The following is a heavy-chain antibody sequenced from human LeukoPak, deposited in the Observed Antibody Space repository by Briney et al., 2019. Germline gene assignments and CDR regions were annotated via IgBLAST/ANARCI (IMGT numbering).Heavy chain of an antibody. CDR2: IYYSGST. CDR1: GGSISSYY. J-gene: IGHJ4*02. CDR3: ARARDLGQLARFDY. V-gene: IGHV4-59*01. D-gene: IGHD6-6*01. Sequence: PSETLSLTCTVSGGSISSYYWSWIRQPPGKGLEWIGYIYYSGSTNYNPSLKSRVTISVDTSKNQFSLKLSSVTAADTAVYYCARARDLGQLARFDYWGQGTLVTVSS.